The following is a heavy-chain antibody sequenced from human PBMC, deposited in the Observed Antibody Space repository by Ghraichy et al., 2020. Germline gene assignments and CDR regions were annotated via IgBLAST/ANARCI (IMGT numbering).Heavy chain of an antibody. D-gene: IGHD1-7*01. CDR1: GYSISSGYY. CDR3: ARGDWNYAGAFDY. Sequence: SETLSLTCAVSGYSISSGYYWGWIRQPPGKGLEWIGSIYHSGSTYYNPSLKSRVTISVDTSKNQFSLKLSSVTAADTAVYYCARGDWNYAGAFDYWGQGTLVTVSS. V-gene: IGHV4-38-2*01. J-gene: IGHJ4*02. CDR2: IYHSGST.